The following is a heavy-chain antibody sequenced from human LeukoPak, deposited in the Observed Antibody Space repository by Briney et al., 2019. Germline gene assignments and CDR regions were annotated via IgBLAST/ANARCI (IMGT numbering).Heavy chain of an antibody. CDR1: GYTFTGYY. Sequence: ASVKVSCKASGYTFTGYYMHWVRQAPGQGLEWMGWINPNSGGTNYAQKFQGRVTMTRDTSISTAYMELRSLRSDDTAVYYCARERVDGDAFDIWGQGTMVTVSS. CDR3: ARERVDGDAFDI. CDR2: INPNSGGT. V-gene: IGHV1-2*02. D-gene: IGHD3-3*01. J-gene: IGHJ3*02.